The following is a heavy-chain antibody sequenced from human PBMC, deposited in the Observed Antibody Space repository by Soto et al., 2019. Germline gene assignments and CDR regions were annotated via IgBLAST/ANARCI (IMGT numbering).Heavy chain of an antibody. V-gene: IGHV3-23*01. Sequence: GESLKISCAASGFTFSSYAMSWVRQAPGKGLEWVSAISGSGGSTYYADSVKGRFTISRDNSKNTLYLQMNSLRAEDTAVYYCAKSPSSLYGGNAFDIWGQGTMVTVSS. CDR3: AKSPSSLYGGNAFDI. J-gene: IGHJ3*02. CDR1: GFTFSSYA. D-gene: IGHD4-17*01. CDR2: ISGSGGST.